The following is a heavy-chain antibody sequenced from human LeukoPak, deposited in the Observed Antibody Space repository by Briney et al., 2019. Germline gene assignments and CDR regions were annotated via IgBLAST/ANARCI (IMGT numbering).Heavy chain of an antibody. CDR2: ISGSGGST. V-gene: IGHV3-23*01. J-gene: IGHJ4*02. CDR1: GFTFSSYA. CDR3: AKGFGYYGSGSSDY. D-gene: IGHD3-10*01. Sequence: PGGSLRLSCAASGFTFSSYAMSWVRQAPGKGLEWVSAISGSGGSTYYADSVKGRFTISRDNSKNTLYLQMNSLRAEDTAVYYCAKGFGYYGSGSSDYWGQGTLVTVSS.